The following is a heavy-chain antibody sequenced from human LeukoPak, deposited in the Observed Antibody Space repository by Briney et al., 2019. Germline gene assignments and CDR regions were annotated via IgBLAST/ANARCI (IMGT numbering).Heavy chain of an antibody. Sequence: SQTLSLTCTVSGASISSGAYDWIWIRQCPGKGLEWIGHIFLSGTTFFNPSLKSRLTISAHMSKNQFSLTLTSVTAADTAVYYCARRATPSLVQLGYWGQGTLVTVSS. V-gene: IGHV4-31*03. CDR3: ARRATPSLVQLGY. D-gene: IGHD4-23*01. CDR2: IFLSGTT. CDR1: GASISSGAYD. J-gene: IGHJ4*02.